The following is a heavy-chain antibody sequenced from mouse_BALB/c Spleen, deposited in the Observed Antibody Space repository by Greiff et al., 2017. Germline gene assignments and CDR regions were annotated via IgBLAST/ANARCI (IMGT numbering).Heavy chain of an antibody. V-gene: IGHV1-7*01. J-gene: IGHJ4*01. CDR1: GFTFTSYW. CDR3: ARSVYYAMDY. Sequence: QVQLKESGAGLVKPGASVKISCTASGFTFTSYWMHWVQQKPGQGLEWIGYINPSSGYTEYTQKFKDKATMTADKSSSTAYMKLSSLTSEDSAGYYCARSVYYAMDYWGQGTSVTVSS. CDR2: INPSSGYT.